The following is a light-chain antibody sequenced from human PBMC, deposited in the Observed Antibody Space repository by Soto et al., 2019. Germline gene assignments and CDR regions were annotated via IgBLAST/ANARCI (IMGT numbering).Light chain of an antibody. J-gene: IGKJ5*01. Sequence: DIQLTQSPSSLSASVGDRITITCRSSQSISRYLNWYQQRPGTAPKVLIFGANSLQSGVPSRFSGSGSGTDFILTISSLQPEDFATYYCQQSYSTPRDFGQGTRLEIK. CDR1: QSISRY. CDR2: GAN. V-gene: IGKV1-39*01. CDR3: QQSYSTPRD.